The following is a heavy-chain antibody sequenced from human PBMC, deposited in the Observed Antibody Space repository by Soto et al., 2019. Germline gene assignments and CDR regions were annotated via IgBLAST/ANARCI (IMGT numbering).Heavy chain of an antibody. CDR1: VFTFSTYG. CDR2: ISYDGSHR. D-gene: IGHD1-7*01. J-gene: IGHJ6*02. V-gene: IGHV3-30*18. Sequence: GGSLRLSCAASVFTFSTYGMHWVRQAPGKGLEWVAIISYDGSHREYADSVMGRFTISRDNGKNTLYLQMNSLRPEDTAIYYCAKVKYNWHFPDPGYYGVDVWGQGTTVTVSS. CDR3: AKVKYNWHFPDPGYYGVDV.